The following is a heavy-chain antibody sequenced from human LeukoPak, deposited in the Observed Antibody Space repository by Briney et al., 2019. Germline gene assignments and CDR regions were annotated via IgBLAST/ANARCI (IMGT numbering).Heavy chain of an antibody. CDR1: GFTFSSYA. CDR2: ISSSGKST. Sequence: GGSLRLSCAASGFTFSSYALSWVRQAPGKGPEWVSGISSSGKSTYYADSVKGRFTISRDNSKNTLYLQMNSLRAEDAAVYYCAKEPYRPPQWPGGWGQGTLVTVSS. V-gene: IGHV3-23*01. CDR3: AKEPYRPPQWPGG. D-gene: IGHD6-19*01. J-gene: IGHJ1*01.